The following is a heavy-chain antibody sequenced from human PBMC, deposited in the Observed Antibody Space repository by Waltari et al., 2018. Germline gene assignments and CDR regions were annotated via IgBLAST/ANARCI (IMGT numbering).Heavy chain of an antibody. V-gene: IGHV3-21*01. CDR2: ISSRSYI. CDR1: GFTLSTYS. CDR3: GRDVYGDYVGGGGGAFDI. J-gene: IGHJ3*02. D-gene: IGHD4-17*01. Sequence: EVQLVESGGGLVKPGGSLRLSCAASGFTLSTYSMTWVRRAPGKGLEWVSSISSRSYIYYVDAVKGEFTISRDNAKNSLYLQMNSLRAEDTAVYYCGRDVYGDYVGGGGGAFDIWGQGTMVTVSS.